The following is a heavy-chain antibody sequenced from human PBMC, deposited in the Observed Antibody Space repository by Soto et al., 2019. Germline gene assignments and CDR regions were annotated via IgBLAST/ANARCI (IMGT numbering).Heavy chain of an antibody. CDR2: IVVGSGNT. D-gene: IGHD4-17*01. V-gene: IGHV1-58*01. CDR3: AGDATTVSGRYYYGMDV. Sequence: SVKVSCKASGFTFTSSAVQWVRQARGQRLEWIGWIVVGSGNTNYAQKFQERVTITRDMSTSTAYMELSSLRSEDTAVYYCAGDATTVSGRYYYGMDVWGQGTTVTVSS. J-gene: IGHJ6*01. CDR1: GFTFTSSA.